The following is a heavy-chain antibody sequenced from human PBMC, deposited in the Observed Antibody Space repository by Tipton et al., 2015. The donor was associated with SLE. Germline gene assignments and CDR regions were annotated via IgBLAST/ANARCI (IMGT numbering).Heavy chain of an antibody. CDR3: VRDGYNYFDL. CDR2: IYDSVFDSGST. D-gene: IGHD5-24*01. Sequence: TLSLTCTVSSGSISSHYWSWIRQPPGKGLEWIGYIYDSVFDSGSTNYNPSLRSRVTISVDTSKNQFSLKLNSVTAADTAVYYCVRDGYNYFDLWGHGILVTVSS. V-gene: IGHV4-59*11. J-gene: IGHJ4*01. CDR1: SGSISSHY.